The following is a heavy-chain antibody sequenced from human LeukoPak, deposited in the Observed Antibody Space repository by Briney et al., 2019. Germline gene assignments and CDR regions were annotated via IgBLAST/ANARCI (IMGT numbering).Heavy chain of an antibody. V-gene: IGHV3-23*01. CDR1: GFTFSSYG. Sequence: PGGTLRLSCAASGFTFSSYGMSWVRQAPGKGLEWVSSISGSGGGTYYADSVKGRFIISRDNSKNTLYLQMNSLRAEDTAVYYCAKRGCSGTSCYAGYYYMDVWGKGTTVTISS. D-gene: IGHD2-2*01. CDR2: ISGSGGGT. J-gene: IGHJ6*03. CDR3: AKRGCSGTSCYAGYYYMDV.